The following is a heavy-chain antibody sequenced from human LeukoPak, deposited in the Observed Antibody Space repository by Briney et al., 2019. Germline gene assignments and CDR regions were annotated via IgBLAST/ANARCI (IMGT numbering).Heavy chain of an antibody. D-gene: IGHD3-10*01. V-gene: IGHV3-33*01. J-gene: IGHJ4*02. CDR1: GFTLSSHG. CDR2: ICLDASCQ. CDR3: ARTSGAQRFDYFDY. Sequence: GGSLRLSCAASGFTLSSHGIHWVRQAPGKGLEWVAVICLDASCQYYTDSVKGRFTISRDSSKNTLYLNMHSLRAEDTAVYYCARTSGAQRFDYFDYWGRGTLVTVSS.